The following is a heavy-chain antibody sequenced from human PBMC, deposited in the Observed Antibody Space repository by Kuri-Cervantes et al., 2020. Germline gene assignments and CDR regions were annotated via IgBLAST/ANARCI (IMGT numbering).Heavy chain of an antibody. CDR2: IYHSGST. D-gene: IGHD6-19*01. CDR3: ARVSQWLVGWFDP. J-gene: IGHJ5*02. Sequence: SETLSLTCTVSGYSISSGYYWGWIRQPPGKGLEWIGSIYHSGSTYYNPSLKSRVTISVDTSKNQFSLKLSSVTAADTAVYYCARVSQWLVGWFDPWGQGTLVTVS. V-gene: IGHV4-38-2*02. CDR1: GYSISSGYY.